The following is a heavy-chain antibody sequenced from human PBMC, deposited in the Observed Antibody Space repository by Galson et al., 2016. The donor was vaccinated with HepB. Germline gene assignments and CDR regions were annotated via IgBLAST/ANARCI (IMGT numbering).Heavy chain of an antibody. CDR1: GYSFTTYG. CDR3: ARFRLYEGQGVRSEDDH. Sequence: SVKVSCKASGYSFTTYGISWVRQAPGQGLEWMAWISTKNGDTNFAQKFQGRVTMTTDTSTSTAYMELRSLRSDDTAVYYCARFRLYEGQGVRSEDDHWGLGTRVIVSS. J-gene: IGHJ4*02. V-gene: IGHV1-18*04. CDR2: ISTKNGDT. D-gene: IGHD2-8*01.